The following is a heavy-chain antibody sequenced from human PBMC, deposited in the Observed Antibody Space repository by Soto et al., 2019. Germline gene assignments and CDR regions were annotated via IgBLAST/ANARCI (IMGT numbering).Heavy chain of an antibody. D-gene: IGHD6-13*01. V-gene: IGHV3-48*01. CDR3: ARDASSWYY. Sequence: GGSLRLSCAASGFTFISYSMNWVLQAPWKGLKWVSYISGSSSTIYYADSVKGRFTISRDNVKNSVYLQMNNLRAEDTAVYYCARDASSWYYWGQGTLVTVSS. CDR1: GFTFISYS. J-gene: IGHJ4*02. CDR2: ISGSSSTI.